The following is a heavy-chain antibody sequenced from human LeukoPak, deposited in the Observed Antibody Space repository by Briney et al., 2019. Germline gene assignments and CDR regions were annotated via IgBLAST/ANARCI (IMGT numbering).Heavy chain of an antibody. J-gene: IGHJ4*02. CDR2: LNPNSGKT. D-gene: IGHD4-17*01. Sequence: GASVKVSCKTPGHTFITYDINWVRQAGGQGLEWLGWLNPNSGKTAFAQKFQGRVSLTSDTSMSTAYMELSSLRSEDTAVYYCAVGSDYGDYVFPYWGQGTLVTVSS. CDR3: AVGSDYGDYVFPY. CDR1: GHTFITYD. V-gene: IGHV1-8*01.